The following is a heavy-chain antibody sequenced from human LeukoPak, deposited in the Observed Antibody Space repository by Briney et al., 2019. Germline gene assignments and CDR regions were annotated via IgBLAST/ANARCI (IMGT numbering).Heavy chain of an antibody. CDR2: INHSGST. CDR1: GGSFSGYY. CDR3: ARLTGIAVAGTRKFDY. D-gene: IGHD6-19*01. Sequence: SETLSLTCAVYGGSFSGYYWSWIRQPPGKGLEWIGEINHSGSTNYNPSLKSRVTISVDTSKNQFSLKLSSVTAADTAVYYCARLTGIAVAGTRKFDYWGQGTLVTVSS. J-gene: IGHJ4*02. V-gene: IGHV4-34*01.